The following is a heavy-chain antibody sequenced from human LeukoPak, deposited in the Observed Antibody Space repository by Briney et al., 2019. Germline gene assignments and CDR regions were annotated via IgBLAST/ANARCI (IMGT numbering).Heavy chain of an antibody. J-gene: IGHJ4*02. CDR1: GGSISSYY. Sequence: QPSETLSLTCTASGGSISSYYWSWIRQPPGKGLEWIGYIYYSGSTNYNPSLKSRVTISVDTAKNQFSLKLSSVTAADTAVYYCARGGYSYGYDDDFDYWGQGTLVTVSS. CDR2: IYYSGST. V-gene: IGHV4-59*01. CDR3: ARGGYSYGYDDDFDY. D-gene: IGHD5-18*01.